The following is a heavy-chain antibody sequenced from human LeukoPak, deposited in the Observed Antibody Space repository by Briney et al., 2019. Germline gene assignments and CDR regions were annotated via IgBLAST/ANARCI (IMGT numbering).Heavy chain of an antibody. CDR3: ARLRLEELSLWVPRGLREAFDI. D-gene: IGHD3-16*02. Sequence: PGGSLRLSCAPSGCIFSSYGVHWVRQAPGKGLEWVAVIWYEGSNKYYADCVKGRFTISRDNSKNTLYLQMNSLRAEDTAVYYCARLRLEELSLWVPRGLREAFDIWSQGTMVTVSS. V-gene: IGHV3-33*01. CDR2: IWYEGSNK. CDR1: GCIFSSYG. J-gene: IGHJ3*02.